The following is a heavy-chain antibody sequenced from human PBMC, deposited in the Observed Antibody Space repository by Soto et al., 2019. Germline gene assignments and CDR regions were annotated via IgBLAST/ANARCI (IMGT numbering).Heavy chain of an antibody. CDR2: INHSGST. CDR3: ARGELRYFDWLSYYYYYGMDV. J-gene: IGHJ6*02. CDR1: GGSLSGGY. Sequence: GGSGGSLSGGYWSWFRQPPGKGLEWIGEINHSGSTNYNPSLKSRVTISVDTSKNQFPLKLSSVTAADTAVYYCARGELRYFDWLSYYYYYGMDVWGQGTTVTVSS. D-gene: IGHD3-9*01. V-gene: IGHV4-34*01.